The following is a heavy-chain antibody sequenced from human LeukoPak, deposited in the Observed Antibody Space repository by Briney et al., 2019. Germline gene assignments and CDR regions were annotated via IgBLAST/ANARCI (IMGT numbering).Heavy chain of an antibody. Sequence: PSETLSLTCTVSGGSISGYYWSWIRQPPGKGLEWVGYIYYTGSTNYNPSLTSRVTISVDTSRNQLSLKLSSVTAADTAVYYCARGGTTFGLPGWFDAWGQGRLVTVSS. CDR1: GGSISGYY. D-gene: IGHD3-3*01. CDR3: ARGGTTFGLPGWFDA. CDR2: IYYTGST. V-gene: IGHV4-59*12. J-gene: IGHJ5*02.